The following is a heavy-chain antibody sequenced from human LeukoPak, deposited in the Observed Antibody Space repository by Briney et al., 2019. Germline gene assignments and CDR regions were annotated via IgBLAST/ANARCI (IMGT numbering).Heavy chain of an antibody. J-gene: IGHJ4*02. V-gene: IGHV3-30*18. CDR2: ISYDGSNK. Sequence: GGSLRLSCAASGITFSSYAMSWVRQAPGKGLEWVAVISYDGSNKYYADSVKGRFTISRDNSKNTLYPQMNSLRAEDMAVYYCVKRWTGTTIGQQDYWGQGTPVTVSS. CDR3: VKRWTGTTIGQQDY. CDR1: GITFSSYA. D-gene: IGHD1-1*01.